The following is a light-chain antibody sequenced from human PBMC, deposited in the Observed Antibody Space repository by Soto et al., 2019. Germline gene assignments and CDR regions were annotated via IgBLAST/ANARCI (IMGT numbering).Light chain of an antibody. CDR1: QSISSW. CDR3: QQYNSYSRA. V-gene: IGKV1-5*01. Sequence: DIQMTQSPSTLSASVGDRVTITCRGSQSISSWLAWYQQKPGKAPKLLIYDASSLESGVPSRFSGSGSGTEFTLTISSLQPDDFATYYCQQYNSYSRAFGQGTKVDI. CDR2: DAS. J-gene: IGKJ1*01.